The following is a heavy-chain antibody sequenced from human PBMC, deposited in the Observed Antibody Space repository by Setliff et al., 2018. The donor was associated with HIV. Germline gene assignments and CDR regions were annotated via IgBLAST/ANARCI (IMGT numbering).Heavy chain of an antibody. Sequence: GGSLRLSCAASGFTFSSYSMNWVRQAPGKGLEWVSSISSSSSYIYYADSVKGRFTISRDNAKNSLYLQMNSLRAEDTAVYYCAKDVGKYSYASYFDYWGQGTLVTVSS. D-gene: IGHD5-18*01. V-gene: IGHV3-21*01. CDR1: GFTFSSYS. J-gene: IGHJ4*02. CDR3: AKDVGKYSYASYFDY. CDR2: ISSSSSYI.